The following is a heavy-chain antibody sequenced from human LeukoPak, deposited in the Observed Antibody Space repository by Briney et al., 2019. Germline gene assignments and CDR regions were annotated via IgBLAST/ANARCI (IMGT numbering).Heavy chain of an antibody. CDR3: ARGTGIAAAVTSLFQY. Sequence: ASVKVSCKASGYTFTSYYMHWVRQAPGQGLEWMGIINPSGGSTSYAQKSQGRVTMTRDTSTSTVYMELSSLRSEDTAVYYCARGTGIAAAVTSLFQYWGQGTLVTVSS. V-gene: IGHV1-46*01. D-gene: IGHD6-13*01. CDR1: GYTFTSYY. CDR2: INPSGGST. J-gene: IGHJ1*01.